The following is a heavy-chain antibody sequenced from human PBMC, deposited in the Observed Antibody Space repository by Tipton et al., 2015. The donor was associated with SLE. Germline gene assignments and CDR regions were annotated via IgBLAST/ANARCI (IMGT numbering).Heavy chain of an antibody. D-gene: IGHD3-10*01. CDR2: IYTSGST. V-gene: IGHV4-4*08. Sequence: TLSLTCTVSGDSISSYKWSWIRQPPGKGLEWIGYIYTSGSTDYNPSLKSRVTISVDTSKNQFSLKLISVTAADTAVYYCATPGYYGSGSSVAYWGQGMLVTVSS. J-gene: IGHJ4*02. CDR1: GDSISSYK. CDR3: ATPGYYGSGSSVAY.